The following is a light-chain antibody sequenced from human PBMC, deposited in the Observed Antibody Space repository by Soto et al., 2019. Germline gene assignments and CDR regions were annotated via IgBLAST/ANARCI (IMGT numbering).Light chain of an antibody. Sequence: QSVLTQPASVSGSPGQSITISCTGTSSDVGSYNRVSWYQQPPGTAPKLMIYEVSNRPSGVSNRFSGSKSGNTASLTISGLQAEDEGDYFCNSYTTSSTYVFGTGTQLTVL. CDR3: NSYTTSSTYV. CDR1: SSDVGSYNR. V-gene: IGLV2-14*01. CDR2: EVS. J-gene: IGLJ1*01.